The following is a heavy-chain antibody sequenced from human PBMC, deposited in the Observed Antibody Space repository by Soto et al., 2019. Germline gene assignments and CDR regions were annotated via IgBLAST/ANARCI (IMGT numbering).Heavy chain of an antibody. D-gene: IGHD2-21*01. CDR2: ISNDGSNK. CDR1: GFTFSSYG. CDR3: GGGHYFSDY. Sequence: QVQLVESGGGVVQPGRSLRLSCAASGFTFSSYGMHWVRQAPGKGLEWVALISNDGSNKYYVDSVKGRFTISRDNSKNPLYLQMNSLRAEDTGVYYCGGGHYFSDYWGQGPLITVSS. J-gene: IGHJ4*02. V-gene: IGHV3-30*03.